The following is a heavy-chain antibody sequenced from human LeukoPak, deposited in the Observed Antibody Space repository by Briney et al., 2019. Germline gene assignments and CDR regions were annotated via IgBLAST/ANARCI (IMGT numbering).Heavy chain of an antibody. V-gene: IGHV3-66*01. CDR1: GITVSDNY. Sequence: GGSLRLSCAGSGITVSDNYMSWVRQAPGKGLEWVSVIYSGGNTYYAASVNGRFAISRDSSKNTLYLQMNSLRAEDTAVYYCARDKAVVPDSKRGAFDIWGQGTMVTVSS. J-gene: IGHJ3*02. CDR3: ARDKAVVPDSKRGAFDI. CDR2: IYSGGNT. D-gene: IGHD2-2*01.